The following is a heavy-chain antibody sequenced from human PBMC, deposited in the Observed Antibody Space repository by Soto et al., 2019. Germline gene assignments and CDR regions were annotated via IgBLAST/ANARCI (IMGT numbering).Heavy chain of an antibody. D-gene: IGHD2-15*01. CDR1: GYTLTNYA. Sequence: ASVKVSCKASGYTLTNYAISWVRQAPGQGPEWMGWINTYNGNSNYAQKFQGRVTMTTDTSTNTAYMELRSLTSDDTAVYYCARDCSGGSCFCIYGGREPLVPSPS. J-gene: IGHJ4*02. CDR3: ARDCSGGSCFCIY. V-gene: IGHV1-18*01. CDR2: INTYNGNS.